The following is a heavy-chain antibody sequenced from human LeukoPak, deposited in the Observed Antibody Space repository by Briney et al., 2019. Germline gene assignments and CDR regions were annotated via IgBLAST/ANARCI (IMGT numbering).Heavy chain of an antibody. CDR3: ARGGYSGYDYDPNWFDP. Sequence: SETLSLTCTVSGGSISSYYWSWIRQPPGKGLEWIGYIYYSGSTNYNPSLKSRVTISVDTSKNQFSLKLSSVTAADTAVYYCARGGYSGYDYDPNWFDPWGQGTLVTVSS. CDR1: GGSISSYY. J-gene: IGHJ5*02. D-gene: IGHD5-12*01. CDR2: IYYSGST. V-gene: IGHV4-59*01.